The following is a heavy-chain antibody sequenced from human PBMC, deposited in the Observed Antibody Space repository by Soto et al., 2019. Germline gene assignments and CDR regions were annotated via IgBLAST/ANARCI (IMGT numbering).Heavy chain of an antibody. D-gene: IGHD3-3*01. Sequence: EVQLLESGGGLVQPGGSLRLSCAASGFTFSSYAMGWVRQAPGKGLEWVSAISGSGGSTYYADSVKGRFTISRDNSKKTLYLQMNSLRAEDTAVYYCAKDRGRFLEWLSRFVDYWGQGTLVTVSS. J-gene: IGHJ4*02. CDR3: AKDRGRFLEWLSRFVDY. CDR1: GFTFSSYA. V-gene: IGHV3-23*01. CDR2: ISGSGGST.